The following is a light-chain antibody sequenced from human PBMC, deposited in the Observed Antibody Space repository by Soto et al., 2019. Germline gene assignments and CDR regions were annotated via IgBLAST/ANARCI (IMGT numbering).Light chain of an antibody. CDR3: QQYAGSLYT. Sequence: EIVLTQSPGTLSLSPGEGATLSCRASQSIYTKLAWYQKKSGQAPRLLIYDASTRAYGIPDRFSGSGSGTDFSLTISRLEPEDFDVYYCQQYAGSLYTFAQGTKVDIK. CDR1: QSIYTK. V-gene: IGKV3-20*01. J-gene: IGKJ2*01. CDR2: DAS.